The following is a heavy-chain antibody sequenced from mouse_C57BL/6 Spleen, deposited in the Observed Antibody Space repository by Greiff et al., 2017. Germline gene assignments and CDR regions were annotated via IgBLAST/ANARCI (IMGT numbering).Heavy chain of an antibody. CDR3: ARKDIYYSIGAMDY. Sequence: EVQLVESGGGLVKPGGSLKLSCAASGFTFSDYGMHWVRQAPEKGLEWVAYISSGSSTIYYADTVKGRFTISRDNAKNTLFLQMTSLRSEDTAMYYCARKDIYYSIGAMDYWGQGTSVTVSS. V-gene: IGHV5-17*01. J-gene: IGHJ4*01. CDR1: GFTFSDYG. D-gene: IGHD1-1*01. CDR2: ISSGSSTI.